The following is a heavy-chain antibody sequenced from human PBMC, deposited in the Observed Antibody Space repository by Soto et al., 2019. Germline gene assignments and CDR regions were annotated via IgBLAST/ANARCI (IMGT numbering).Heavy chain of an antibody. Sequence: GGSLRLSCAASGFIFSNAWINWVRQAPGKGLEWVGRVKSKTDGGTTDFAAPVKGRFAISRDNSKNTVYLQMNSLRAEDTAVYYCAKDLHRDSGYDYGNPFMSPLGPNYGMDVWGQGTTVTVSS. V-gene: IGHV3-15*07. D-gene: IGHD5-12*01. J-gene: IGHJ6*02. CDR1: GFIFSNAW. CDR2: VKSKTDGGTT. CDR3: AKDLHRDSGYDYGNPFMSPLGPNYGMDV.